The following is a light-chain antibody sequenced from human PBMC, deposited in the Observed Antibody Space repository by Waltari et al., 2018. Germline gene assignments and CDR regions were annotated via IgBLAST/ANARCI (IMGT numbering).Light chain of an antibody. J-gene: IGLJ2*01. CDR2: EVT. V-gene: IGLV2-14*01. CDR1: NSDVGGYNY. Sequence: QSALTQPASVSGSPGQSITISCTGTNSDVGGYNYFSWHQQHPGKAPKLILYEVTTRPSGVSNRFSGSRSGNTASLTISGLQAEDEADYDCSSYTSNTLGVFGGGTKLTVV. CDR3: SSYTSNTLGV.